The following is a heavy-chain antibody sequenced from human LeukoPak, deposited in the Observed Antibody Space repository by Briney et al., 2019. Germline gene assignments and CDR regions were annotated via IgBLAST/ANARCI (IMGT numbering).Heavy chain of an antibody. CDR2: ISWNSGSI. CDR3: AKDRSYDFWSGSPSFDY. J-gene: IGHJ4*02. CDR1: GFTFDDYA. D-gene: IGHD3-3*01. V-gene: IGHV3-9*01. Sequence: GGSLRLSCAASGFTFDDYAMPWVRQAPGKGLEWVSGISWNSGSIGYADSVKGRFTISRDNAKNSLYLQMNSLRAEDTALYYCAKDRSYDFWSGSPSFDYWGQGTLVTVSS.